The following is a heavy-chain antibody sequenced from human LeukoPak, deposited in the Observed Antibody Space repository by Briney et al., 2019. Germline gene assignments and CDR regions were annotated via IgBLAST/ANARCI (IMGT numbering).Heavy chain of an antibody. V-gene: IGHV4-39*07. J-gene: IGHJ6*03. CDR3: ARVVGVLWLDYMDA. Sequence: PSETLSLTCTVSSGSISTSNYYWGWVRQPPGKALEWIGNIFYSGSTYYNPSLKSRVTMSVDTSKNQFSLKLSSVTAADTAVYYCARVVGVLWLDYMDAWGKGTTVTISS. CDR2: IFYSGST. D-gene: IGHD3-10*01. CDR1: SGSISTSNYY.